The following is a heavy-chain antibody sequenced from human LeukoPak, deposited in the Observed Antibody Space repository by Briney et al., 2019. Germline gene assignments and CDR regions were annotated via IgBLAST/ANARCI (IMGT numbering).Heavy chain of an antibody. CDR2: ISSGDTYI. D-gene: IGHD5-24*01. V-gene: IGHV3-21*01. Sequence: PGGSLRLSCAASGFTFSTHLMNWVRQAPGKGLEWVSSISSGDTYIYYADSVKGRFTVSRDNATNSLYLQMNSLKAEDTAVYYCARDAAKDGYMPPDAFDIWGQGTMVTVSS. CDR3: ARDAAKDGYMPPDAFDI. CDR1: GFTFSTHL. J-gene: IGHJ3*02.